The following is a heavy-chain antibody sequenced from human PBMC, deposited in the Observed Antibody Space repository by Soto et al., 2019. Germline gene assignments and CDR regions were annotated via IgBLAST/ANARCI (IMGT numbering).Heavy chain of an antibody. Sequence: GASVKVSCKASGGTFSSYAISWVRQAPGQGLEWMGGIIPIFGTANYAQKFQGRVTITADESTSTAYMELSSLRSEDTAVYYCARDVRDGYNFTPDQWGQGTLVTVSS. CDR3: ARDVRDGYNFTPDQ. CDR2: IIPIFGTA. CDR1: GGTFSSYA. V-gene: IGHV1-69*13. J-gene: IGHJ5*02. D-gene: IGHD5-12*01.